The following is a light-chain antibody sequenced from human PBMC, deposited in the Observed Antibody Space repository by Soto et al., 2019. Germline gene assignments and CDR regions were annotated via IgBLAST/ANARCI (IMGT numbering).Light chain of an antibody. Sequence: DIQMTQSPSSLSASVGDRVTITCQASQDITNYLNWYQQKPGKAPKILIYHASSLETGVLSRFSGSGSGTEFTLTISSLQSEDFAVYYCQQYNNWPPWTLGQGTKVDIK. CDR1: QDITNY. CDR3: QQYNNWPPWT. CDR2: HAS. J-gene: IGKJ1*01. V-gene: IGKV1-33*01.